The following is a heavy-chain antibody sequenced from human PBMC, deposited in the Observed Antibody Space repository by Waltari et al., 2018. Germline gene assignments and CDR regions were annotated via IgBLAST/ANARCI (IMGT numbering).Heavy chain of an antibody. J-gene: IGHJ4*02. Sequence: VQLLESGGGLVQPGGSLRLSCAASGFTFSNSAMRWCRQAPGKGLEWVSVINGGGVNTYYADSVKGRLTISRDNSKNTLYLQMNSLRAEDTAVYYCAKHPTVGNFDYWGQGTLVTVSP. V-gene: IGHV3-23*01. CDR3: AKHPTVGNFDY. CDR2: INGGGVNT. CDR1: GFTFSNSA. D-gene: IGHD4-4*01.